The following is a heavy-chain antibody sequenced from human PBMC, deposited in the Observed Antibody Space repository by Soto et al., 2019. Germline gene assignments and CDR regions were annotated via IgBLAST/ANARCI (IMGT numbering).Heavy chain of an antibody. D-gene: IGHD2-2*01. Sequence: SETLSLTCAVYGGSFSCYYWSWIRQPPGKGLEWIGEINHSGSTNYNPSLKSRVTISVDTSKNQFSLKLSSVTAADTAVYYCARCPHCSSTSCYFFYWFDPWGQGTLVTSPQ. V-gene: IGHV4-34*01. CDR2: INHSGST. CDR1: GGSFSCYY. J-gene: IGHJ5*02. CDR3: ARCPHCSSTSCYFFYWFDP.